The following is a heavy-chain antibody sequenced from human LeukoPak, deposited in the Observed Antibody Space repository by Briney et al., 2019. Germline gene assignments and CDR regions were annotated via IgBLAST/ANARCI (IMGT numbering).Heavy chain of an antibody. J-gene: IGHJ4*02. CDR1: GFNFNKYD. CDR2: ITGRSDKT. CDR3: AKGGWLDD. D-gene: IGHD6-19*01. Sequence: GGSLRLSCAASGFNFNKYDMTWARQAPGKGLEWVSTITGRSDKTYYTDSVKGRFVTSRDNSKDTLYLQMNSLRAEDTALYYCAKGGWLDDLGQGALVPVSS. V-gene: IGHV3-23*01.